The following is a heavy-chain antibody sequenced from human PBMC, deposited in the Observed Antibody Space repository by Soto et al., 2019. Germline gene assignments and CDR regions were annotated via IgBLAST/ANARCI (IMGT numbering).Heavy chain of an antibody. D-gene: IGHD3-22*01. V-gene: IGHV3-30*18. J-gene: IGHJ4*02. CDR2: ISYDGSNK. CDR1: GFTFSSYG. Sequence: GGSLRLSCAASGFTFSSYGMHWVRQAPGKGLEWVAVISYDGSNKYYADSVKGRFTISRDNSKNTLYLQMNSLRAEDTAVYYCAKFTYYYDSSGPLDYWGQGTLVTVSS. CDR3: AKFTYYYDSSGPLDY.